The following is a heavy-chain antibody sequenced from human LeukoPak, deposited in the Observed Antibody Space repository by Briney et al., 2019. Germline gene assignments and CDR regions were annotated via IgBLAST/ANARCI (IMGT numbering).Heavy chain of an antibody. CDR2: IKQDGSEK. D-gene: IGHD5-24*01. CDR3: ARASNPWLQLN. CDR1: GFTFSSYW. Sequence: PGGSLSLSCAASGFTFSSYWMSWVRQAPGKGLEWVANIKQDGSEKYYVDSVKGRFTISRDNAKNSLYLQMNSLRAEDTAVYYCARASNPWLQLNWGQGTLVTVSS. V-gene: IGHV3-7*05. J-gene: IGHJ4*02.